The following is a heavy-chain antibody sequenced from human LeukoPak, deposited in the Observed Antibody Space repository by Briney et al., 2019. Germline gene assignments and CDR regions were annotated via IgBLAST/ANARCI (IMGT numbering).Heavy chain of an antibody. Sequence: PGGSLRLSCAASGFTFSDYYMSWIRQAPGKGLEWVSYISSSGSTIYYADSVKGRFTISRDNAKNSLYLQMNSLRAEDTAVYYCARDVGYCSGGSCYVGGDFDYWGQGTLVTVSS. J-gene: IGHJ4*02. CDR2: ISSSGSTI. CDR3: ARDVGYCSGGSCYVGGDFDY. D-gene: IGHD2-15*01. V-gene: IGHV3-11*04. CDR1: GFTFSDYY.